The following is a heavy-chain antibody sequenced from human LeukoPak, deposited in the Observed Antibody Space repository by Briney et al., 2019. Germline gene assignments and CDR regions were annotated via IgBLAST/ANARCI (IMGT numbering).Heavy chain of an antibody. CDR2: INHSGST. D-gene: IGHD4-11*01. Sequence: SETLSLTCAVYGGSFSGYYWSWIRQPPGKGLEWIGEINHSGSTNYNPSLKSRVTISVDTSKNQFSLKLSSVTAADTAVYYCARADDYSNYYYYYGMDVWGQGTTVTVSS. V-gene: IGHV4-34*01. CDR1: GGSFSGYY. CDR3: ARADDYSNYYYYYGMDV. J-gene: IGHJ6*02.